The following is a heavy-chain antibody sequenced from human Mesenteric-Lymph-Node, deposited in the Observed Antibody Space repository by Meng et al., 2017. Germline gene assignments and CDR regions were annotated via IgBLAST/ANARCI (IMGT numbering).Heavy chain of an antibody. J-gene: IGHJ4*02. D-gene: IGHD1-1*01. CDR2: INHSEIT. CDR1: GESFNNNS. V-gene: IGHV4-34*01. CDR3: AKENWSSNN. Sequence: LYKLSEPLPLSWHGESFNNNSGTWVSQPPGKGLELICEINHSEITHYDPSLESRVTISFGTSKNQVSLKLTSVTAADTAVYYCAKENWSSNNWGQGTLVTVSS.